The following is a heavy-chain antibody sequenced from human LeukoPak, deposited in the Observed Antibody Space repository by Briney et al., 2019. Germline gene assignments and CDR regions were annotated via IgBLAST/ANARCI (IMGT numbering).Heavy chain of an antibody. D-gene: IGHD3-16*01. V-gene: IGHV1-2*02. CDR2: INPNSGGT. CDR3: ARYYDSENWFDP. J-gene: IGHJ5*02. Sequence: ASVKVSCKASGYTFTGYYMHWVRQAPGQGLEWMGWINPNSGGTNYAQKFQGRVTMTRDTSISTAYMELSSLRSDDTAVYYCARYYDSENWFDPWGQGTLVTVSS. CDR1: GYTFTGYY.